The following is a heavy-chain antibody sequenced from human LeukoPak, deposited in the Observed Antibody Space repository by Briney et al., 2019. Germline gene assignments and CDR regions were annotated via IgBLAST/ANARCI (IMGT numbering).Heavy chain of an antibody. D-gene: IGHD6-19*01. CDR1: GVSISSYY. Sequence: SETLSLTCTVSGVSISSYYWSWIRQPPGKGLEWIGYIYYSGSTNYNPSLKSRVTISVDTSKNQFSLKLSSVTAADTAVYYCARGGGWYDWFDPWGQGTLVTVSS. CDR3: ARGGGWYDWFDP. V-gene: IGHV4-59*01. J-gene: IGHJ5*02. CDR2: IYYSGST.